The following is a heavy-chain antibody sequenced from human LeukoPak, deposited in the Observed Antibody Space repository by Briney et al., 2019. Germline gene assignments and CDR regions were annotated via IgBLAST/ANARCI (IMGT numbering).Heavy chain of an antibody. CDR3: ARDAGGDTAMVDC. V-gene: IGHV1-69*04. CDR2: IIPILGIA. D-gene: IGHD5-18*01. Sequence: ASVKVSCKASGGTFSSYAISWVRQAPGQGLEWMGRIIPILGIANYAQKFQGRVTITADKSTSTAYMELSSLRSEDAAVYYCARDAGGDTAMVDCWGQGTLVTVSS. J-gene: IGHJ4*02. CDR1: GGTFSSYA.